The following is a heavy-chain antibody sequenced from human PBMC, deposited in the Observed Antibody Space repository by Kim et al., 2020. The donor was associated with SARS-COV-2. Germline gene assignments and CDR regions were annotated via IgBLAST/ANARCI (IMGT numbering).Heavy chain of an antibody. Sequence: SETLSLTCSVSGASISSHYWTWIRQPPGKGLEWIGLLSNTGNTNYNPSLKSRVTISIDTSKKEVSLKLSSVTVADTAVYFCARIFRAWYAVDVWGQGTTV. CDR2: LSNTGNT. D-gene: IGHD3-9*01. J-gene: IGHJ6*02. CDR3: ARIFRAWYAVDV. CDR1: GASISSHY. V-gene: IGHV4-59*11.